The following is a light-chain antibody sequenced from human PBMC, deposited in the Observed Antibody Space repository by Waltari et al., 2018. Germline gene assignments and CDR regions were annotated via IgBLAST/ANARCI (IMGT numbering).Light chain of an antibody. CDR1: QDIRKN. Sequence: DIQMTQSTSSLSASVGPRVTITCQACQDIRKNLNWFQQKPGKAPQVLIFDASNSQAAVPSRFSGSGSGTDFAFTISSLQPEDIGTYYCQQYANLPLTFGGGTRVEIK. J-gene: IGKJ4*01. V-gene: IGKV1-33*01. CDR3: QQYANLPLT. CDR2: DAS.